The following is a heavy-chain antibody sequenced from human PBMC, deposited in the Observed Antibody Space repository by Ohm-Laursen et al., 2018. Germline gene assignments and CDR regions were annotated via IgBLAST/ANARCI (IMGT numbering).Heavy chain of an antibody. V-gene: IGHV4-59*08. Sequence: SQTLSLTCTVSGGSISSYYWSWIRQPPGKGLEWIGYIYYSGSTNYNPSLKSRVTISVDTSKNQFSLKLSSVTAADTAVYYCARYCSSTSCHAGLGYYGMDVWGQGTTVTVSS. J-gene: IGHJ6*02. D-gene: IGHD2-2*01. CDR1: GGSISSYY. CDR3: ARYCSSTSCHAGLGYYGMDV. CDR2: IYYSGST.